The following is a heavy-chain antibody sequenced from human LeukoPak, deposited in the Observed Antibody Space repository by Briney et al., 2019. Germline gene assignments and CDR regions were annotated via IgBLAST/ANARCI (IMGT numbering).Heavy chain of an antibody. Sequence: VASVKLSCKSSGYTFTINGINLGRQPRGQGLELMGWITTYNRNTNYEQTLQVRITITTHTSKSTAYMELRSLRSDDTAVYYCARGSASYEFDYWGQGTLVTVSS. J-gene: IGHJ4*02. CDR3: ARGSASYEFDY. D-gene: IGHD1-26*01. CDR2: ITTYNRNT. CDR1: GYTFTING. V-gene: IGHV1-18*01.